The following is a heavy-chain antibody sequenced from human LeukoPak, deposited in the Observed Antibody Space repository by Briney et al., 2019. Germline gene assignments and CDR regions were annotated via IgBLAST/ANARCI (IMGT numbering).Heavy chain of an antibody. CDR3: ARDRMATYFYFDY. J-gene: IGHJ4*02. D-gene: IGHD5-24*01. V-gene: IGHV4-39*07. CDR1: GGSISSSSYY. Sequence: SETLSLTCTVSGGSISSSSYYWGWIRQPPGKGLEWIGSIYYSGSTYYNPSLKSRVTISVDTSKNQFSLKLSSVTAADTAVYYCARDRMATYFYFDYWGQGTLVTVSS. CDR2: IYYSGST.